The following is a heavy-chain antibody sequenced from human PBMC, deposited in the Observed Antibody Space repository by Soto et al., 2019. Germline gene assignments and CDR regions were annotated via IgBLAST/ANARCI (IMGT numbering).Heavy chain of an antibody. CDR1: GGSFSDFY. Sequence: SETLSLTCAVSGGSFSDFYWTWIRQLPGKGLEWIGEINHIGYTNYNPSLESRVAISVDTSKNQFSLNLRSVTAADTAVYYCGPRGAVAPRGYWGQGTLVTVYS. CDR2: INHIGYT. J-gene: IGHJ4*02. V-gene: IGHV4-34*01. CDR3: GPRGAVAPRGY. D-gene: IGHD2-15*01.